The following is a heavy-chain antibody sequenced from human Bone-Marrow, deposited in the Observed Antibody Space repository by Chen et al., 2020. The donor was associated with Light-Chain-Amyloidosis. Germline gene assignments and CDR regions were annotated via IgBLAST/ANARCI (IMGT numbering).Heavy chain of an antibody. V-gene: IGHV4-39*07. CDR1: GGSISSSSYY. CDR3: TRAGVNGTGYFSPFDH. CDR2: IYHTGTT. J-gene: IGHJ4*02. Sequence: QLQLQESGPGLVKPPETLSLTCTVSGGSISSSSYYWGWIRQPPGKGLEWIGSIYHTGTTYYNPSLKSRVTISLDRSKNQFSLKLSSVNAADTAVYYSTRAGVNGTGYFSPFDHWGQGYLVTVSS. D-gene: IGHD2-8*02.